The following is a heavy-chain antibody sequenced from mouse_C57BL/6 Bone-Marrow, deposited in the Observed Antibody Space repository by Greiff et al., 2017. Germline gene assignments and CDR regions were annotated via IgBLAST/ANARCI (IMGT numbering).Heavy chain of an antibody. CDR2: IRNNANNHAT. CDR1: GFTFSDAW. J-gene: IGHJ2*01. V-gene: IGHV6-6*01. Sequence: DVMLVESGGGLVQPGGSMKLSCAASGFTFSDAWMDWVRQSPEKGLEWVAEIRNNANNHATYYAESVKGRFTISRDDSKSSVYRQMNSLRAEDTGIYYCTSFPHCDGYWGQGTTLTVSS. CDR3: TSFPHCDGY. D-gene: IGHD2-13*01.